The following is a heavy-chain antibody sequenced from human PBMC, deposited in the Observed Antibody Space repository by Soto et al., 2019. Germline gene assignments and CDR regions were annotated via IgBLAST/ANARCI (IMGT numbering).Heavy chain of an antibody. Sequence: PGGSLRLSCAASGFTFSSYAMSWVRQAPGKGLEWVSAISGSGGSTYYADSVKGRFTISRDNSKNTLYLQMNSLRAEDTAVYYCAKVVFSRIPRYYYYGMDVWGQGTTVTVSS. CDR1: GFTFSSYA. J-gene: IGHJ6*02. CDR3: AKVVFSRIPRYYYYGMDV. D-gene: IGHD2-15*01. V-gene: IGHV3-23*01. CDR2: ISGSGGST.